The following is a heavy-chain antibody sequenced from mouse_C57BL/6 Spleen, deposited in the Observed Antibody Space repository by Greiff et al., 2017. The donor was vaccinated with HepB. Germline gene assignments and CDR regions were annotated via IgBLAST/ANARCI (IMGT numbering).Heavy chain of an antibody. J-gene: IGHJ2*01. V-gene: IGHV6-3*01. CDR2: IRLKSDNYAT. Sequence: EVMLVESGGGLVQPGGSMKLSCVASGFTFSNYWMNWVRQSPEKGLEWVAQIRLKSDNYATHYAESVKGRFTISRDDSKSSVYLQMNNLSAEETGIYYCTDGSSYPYYFDYWGQGTTLTVSS. CDR1: GFTFSNYW. D-gene: IGHD1-1*01. CDR3: TDGSSYPYYFDY.